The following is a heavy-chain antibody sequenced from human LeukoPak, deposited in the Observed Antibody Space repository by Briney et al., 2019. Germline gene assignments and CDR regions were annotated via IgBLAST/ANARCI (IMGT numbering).Heavy chain of an antibody. CDR2: INSDGSST. CDR1: GFTFSSYW. CDR3: ARPEEDYYGMDV. Sequence: PGGSLRLSCAASGFTFSSYWMRWVRQAPGKGLVWVSRINSDGSSTSYGDSVEGRFTISRDNAKNTLYLQMNSLRAEDTAVYYCARPEEDYYGMDVWGKGTTVTVSS. V-gene: IGHV3-74*01. J-gene: IGHJ6*04.